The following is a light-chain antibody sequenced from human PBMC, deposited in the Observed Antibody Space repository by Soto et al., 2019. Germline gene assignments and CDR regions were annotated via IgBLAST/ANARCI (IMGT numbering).Light chain of an antibody. CDR3: QQDSIPLS. CDR1: QSVSTN. J-gene: IGKJ1*01. V-gene: IGKV3-15*01. CDR2: GAS. Sequence: EIVMTQSPITLSLYPGERVTLSCRASQSVSTNLASYQQNPGEAPILLTYGASTRTSRIPARFSGRGWRTELTLIIGWLQSDVVVGYFWQQDSIPLSFGEG.